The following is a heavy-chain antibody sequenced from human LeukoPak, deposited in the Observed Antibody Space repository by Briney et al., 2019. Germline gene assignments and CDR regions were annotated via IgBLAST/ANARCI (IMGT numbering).Heavy chain of an antibody. CDR2: MNPNNGNT. J-gene: IGHJ4*02. Sequence: ASVKVSCKASGYAFTSYDINWVRQATGQGLEWMGWMNPNNGNTGYAQKFQGRVTMTRDTSITTAYMELSSLISEDTAVYYCARGQRGWLTSYDWGQGTLVTVSS. V-gene: IGHV1-8*01. D-gene: IGHD4/OR15-4a*01. CDR3: ARGQRGWLTSYD. CDR1: GYAFTSYD.